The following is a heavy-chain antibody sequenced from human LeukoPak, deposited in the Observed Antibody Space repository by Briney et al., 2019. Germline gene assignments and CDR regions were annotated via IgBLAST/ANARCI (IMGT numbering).Heavy chain of an antibody. D-gene: IGHD3-16*02. CDR1: GFTFSSYS. J-gene: IGHJ4*02. Sequence: GGSLRLSCAASGFTFSSYSMNWVRQAPGKGLEWVSSISSSSSYIYYADSVKGRFTISRDNAKNSLYLQMNSLRAEDTAVYYCARVVITFGGVIQPTDYWGQGTLVTVSS. CDR2: ISSSSSYI. CDR3: ARVVITFGGVIQPTDY. V-gene: IGHV3-21*01.